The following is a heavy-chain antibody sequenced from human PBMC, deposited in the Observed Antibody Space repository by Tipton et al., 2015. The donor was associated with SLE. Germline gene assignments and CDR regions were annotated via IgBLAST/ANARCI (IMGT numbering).Heavy chain of an antibody. CDR3: ARDVTSAGPRGRWFDP. CDR2: ISNRGSSEYNPSLT. D-gene: IGHD6-13*01. CDR1: GYSITSNYY. Sequence: TLSLTCAVSGYSITSNYYWGWVRQPPGKGLEWIGSISNRGSSEYNPSLTKYNPSLKSRVIISVDTSNNQFFLKVKSVTAADTAVYYCARDVTSAGPRGRWFDPWGQGTLVIVSS. J-gene: IGHJ5*02. V-gene: IGHV4-38-2*02.